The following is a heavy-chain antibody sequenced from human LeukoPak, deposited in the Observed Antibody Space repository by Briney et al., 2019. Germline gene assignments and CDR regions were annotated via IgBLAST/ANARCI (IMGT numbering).Heavy chain of an antibody. D-gene: IGHD3-3*01. CDR2: ISGSGGST. Sequence: PGGSLRLSCAASGFTFSSYAMSWVRQAPGKGLEWVSAISGSGGSTYYADSVKGRFTISRDNSKNTLYLQMNSLRAEDTAVYYCAKSDYDFWSGYYRYYFDYWGQGTLVTVSS. J-gene: IGHJ4*02. CDR1: GFTFSSYA. CDR3: AKSDYDFWSGYYRYYFDY. V-gene: IGHV3-23*01.